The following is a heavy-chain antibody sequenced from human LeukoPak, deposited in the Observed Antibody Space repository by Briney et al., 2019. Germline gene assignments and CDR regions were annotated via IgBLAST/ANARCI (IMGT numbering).Heavy chain of an antibody. CDR2: VNPKSGNT. CDR1: GYSFTTYE. CDR3: ARGLPLGYCTYGVCYPPKHFDF. J-gene: IGHJ4*02. Sequence: ASVKVSCNASGYSFTTYENNWVRQAPGQGLEWMGWVNPKSGNTGYKQKFQARVTITRDTSISAAYMELSSLTSDDTAVYFCARGLPLGYCTYGVCYPPKHFDFWGQGTLVTVSS. D-gene: IGHD2-8*01. V-gene: IGHV1-8*03.